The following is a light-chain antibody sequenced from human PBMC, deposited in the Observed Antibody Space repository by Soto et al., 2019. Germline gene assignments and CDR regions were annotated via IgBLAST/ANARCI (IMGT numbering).Light chain of an antibody. CDR2: ANN. CDR1: SSNIGNNY. Sequence: QSVLTQPPSVSAAPGQKVTISCSGSSSNIGNNYVSWYQQLPGTAPKLLIHANNKRPSGIPDRFSGSKSGTSATLGITGLQTGDEADYYCGTWDSSLSAVVFGGGTKPPS. CDR3: GTWDSSLSAVV. J-gene: IGLJ2*01. V-gene: IGLV1-51*01.